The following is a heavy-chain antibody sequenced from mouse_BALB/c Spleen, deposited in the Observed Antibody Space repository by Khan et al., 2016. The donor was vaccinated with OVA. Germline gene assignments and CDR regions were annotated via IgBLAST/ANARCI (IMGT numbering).Heavy chain of an antibody. J-gene: IGHJ3*01. CDR1: GYPFTDYY. CDR3: ARRNYFGYTFAY. CDR2: ISPGRGDT. Sequence: QIQLVQSGAELARPGASVKLSCKASGYPFTDYYLNWVKQRTGQGLEWIGEISPGRGDTYYNGKFKGKAPLTADKSSNTAYMQLSSLTSESSAVYFSARRNYFGYTFAYWGQGTLVTVSA. D-gene: IGHD1-2*01. V-gene: IGHV1-77*01.